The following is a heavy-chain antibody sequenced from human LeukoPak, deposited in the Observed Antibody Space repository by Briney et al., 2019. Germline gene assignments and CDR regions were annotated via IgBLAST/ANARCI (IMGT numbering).Heavy chain of an antibody. CDR3: ARDAPITMKDAFDI. V-gene: IGHV1-18*01. Sequence: ASVNVSCKASGYTFTSYGISWVRQAPGQGLEWMGWISAYNGNTNYAQKLQGRVTMTTDTSTSTAYMELRSLRSDDTAVYYCARDAPITMKDAFDIWGQGTMVTVSS. CDR1: GYTFTSYG. CDR2: ISAYNGNT. D-gene: IGHD3-22*01. J-gene: IGHJ3*02.